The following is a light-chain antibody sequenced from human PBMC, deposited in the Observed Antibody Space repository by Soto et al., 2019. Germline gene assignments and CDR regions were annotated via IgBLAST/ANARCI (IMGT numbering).Light chain of an antibody. Sequence: DIQMTQSPSSLSASVGDRVTITCRASQSISSYLNWYQQKPGKAPKLLIYAASSLQSGAPSRFSGSGSGTDFTLIISSLQPVDFATYYCQQSYSTPYTFGQGTKLEIK. CDR2: AAS. J-gene: IGKJ2*01. CDR1: QSISSY. CDR3: QQSYSTPYT. V-gene: IGKV1-39*01.